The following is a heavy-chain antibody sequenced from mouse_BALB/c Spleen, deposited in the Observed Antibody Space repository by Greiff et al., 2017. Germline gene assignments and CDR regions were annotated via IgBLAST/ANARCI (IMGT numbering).Heavy chain of an antibody. Sequence: EVHLVESGGGLVQPGGSRKLSCAASGFTFSSFGMHWVRQAPEKGLEWVAYISSGSSTIYYADTVKGRFTISRDNPKNTLFLQMTSLRSEDTAMYYCARGNWDLDYWGQGTTLTVSS. CDR3: ARGNWDLDY. CDR1: GFTFSSFG. J-gene: IGHJ2*01. CDR2: ISSGSSTI. D-gene: IGHD4-1*01. V-gene: IGHV5-17*02.